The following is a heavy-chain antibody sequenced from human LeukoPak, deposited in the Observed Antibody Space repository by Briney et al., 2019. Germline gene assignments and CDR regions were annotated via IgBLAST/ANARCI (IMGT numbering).Heavy chain of an antibody. J-gene: IGHJ4*02. Sequence: GGSLRLSCAASGFTVSSNYMSWVRQAPGKGLEWASVIYSGGSTYYADSVKGRFTISRDNSKNTLYLQMNSLRAEDTAVYYCARDLTVAGKSDYWGQGTLVTVSS. CDR1: GFTVSSNY. V-gene: IGHV3-66*01. D-gene: IGHD6-19*01. CDR3: ARDLTVAGKSDY. CDR2: IYSGGST.